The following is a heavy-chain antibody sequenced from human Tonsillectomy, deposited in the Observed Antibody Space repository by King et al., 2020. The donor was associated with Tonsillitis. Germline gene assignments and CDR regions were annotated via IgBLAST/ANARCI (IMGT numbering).Heavy chain of an antibody. CDR2: IKQDGSEK. Sequence: DVQLVESGGGLVQPGGSLRLSCAASGFTFSSYWMTWVRQAPGKGLEWVANIKQDGSEKYYVDSVKGRFTISRDNAKNSLYLQMNSLRAEDTAVYYCARDRESPLSQWLSIYYYYGMDVWGQGTTVTVSS. D-gene: IGHD6-19*01. CDR3: ARDRESPLSQWLSIYYYYGMDV. J-gene: IGHJ6*02. V-gene: IGHV3-7*03. CDR1: GFTFSSYW.